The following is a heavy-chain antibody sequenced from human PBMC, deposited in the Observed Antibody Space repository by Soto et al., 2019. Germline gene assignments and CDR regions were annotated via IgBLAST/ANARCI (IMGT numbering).Heavy chain of an antibody. Sequence: QVQLQESGPGLVKPSETLSLTCTVSGGSVSSGSYYWSWIRQPPGKGLEWIGYIYYSGSTNYNPSLKSRVTISVDTSKNQFSLKLSSVTAADTAVYHCARSHMPPDWYFDLWGRGTLVTVSS. J-gene: IGHJ2*01. V-gene: IGHV4-61*01. CDR2: IYYSGST. CDR3: ARSHMPPDWYFDL. CDR1: GGSVSSGSYY. D-gene: IGHD2-2*01.